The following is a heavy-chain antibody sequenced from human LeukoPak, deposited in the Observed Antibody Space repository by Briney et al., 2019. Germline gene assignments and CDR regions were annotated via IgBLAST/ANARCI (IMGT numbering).Heavy chain of an antibody. V-gene: IGHV3-7*01. CDR1: GFTFSSYW. CDR3: ARFLLRFLEWLPHDAFDI. CDR2: IKQDGSEK. J-gene: IGHJ3*02. D-gene: IGHD3-3*01. Sequence: GGSLRLSCAASGFTFSSYWMSWVRQAPGKGLEWVANIKQDGSEKYYVDSVKGRFTISRDNAKNSLYLQMNSLRAEDTAVYYCARFLLRFLEWLPHDAFDIWGQGTMVTVSS.